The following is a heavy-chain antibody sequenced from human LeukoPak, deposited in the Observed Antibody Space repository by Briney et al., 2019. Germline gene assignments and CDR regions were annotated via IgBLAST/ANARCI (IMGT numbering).Heavy chain of an antibody. CDR1: EFPLSSFE. V-gene: IGHV3-48*03. D-gene: IGHD5/OR15-5a*01. Sequence: GGSLRLFCEASEFPLSSFEVNWVRQAPGKGLEWVSYISSSGNSIYYADSVKGRFTISRDNAKNSLFLQMDNLRAEDTAVYYCAREIGLRPDFWGQGTLVTVSS. CDR2: ISSSGNSI. J-gene: IGHJ4*02. CDR3: AREIGLRPDF.